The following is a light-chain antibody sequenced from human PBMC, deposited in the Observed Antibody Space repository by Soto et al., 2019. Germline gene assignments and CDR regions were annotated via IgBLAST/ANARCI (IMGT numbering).Light chain of an antibody. CDR2: GAS. Sequence: EIVLTQSPGTLSLSPGERATLSCRASQSVSSNYLAWYQRKPGQAPRLLIYGASTRATGIPARFSGSGSGTDFTLTISSLQSEDFAVYYCQQYSNWLTFGGGTKVEIK. J-gene: IGKJ4*01. CDR1: QSVSSN. CDR3: QQYSNWLT. V-gene: IGKV3-15*01.